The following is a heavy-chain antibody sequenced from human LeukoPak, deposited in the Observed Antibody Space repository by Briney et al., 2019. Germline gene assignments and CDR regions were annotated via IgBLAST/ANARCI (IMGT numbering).Heavy chain of an antibody. CDR3: AKDLYYYGSGSYYIFDY. V-gene: IGHV1-69*06. CDR2: IIPIFGTA. Sequence: GASVKVSCKASGGTFSSYAISWVRQAPGQGLEWMGGIIPIFGTANYAQKFQGRVTITADKSTSTAYMELSSLRAEDTAVYYCAKDLYYYGSGSYYIFDYWGQGTLVTVSS. CDR1: GGTFSSYA. D-gene: IGHD3-10*01. J-gene: IGHJ4*02.